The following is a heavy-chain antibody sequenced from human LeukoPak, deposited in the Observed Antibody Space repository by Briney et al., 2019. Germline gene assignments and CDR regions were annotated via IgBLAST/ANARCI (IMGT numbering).Heavy chain of an antibody. D-gene: IGHD5-24*01. Sequence: GGSLRLSCAASGFSFNTYAMHWARQAPGKGLEYVSAISSNGDSTYYANSVKGRFTISRDNPKKTLFLQMGSLRAEDMAVYYCVRDSGGDAYNDYFDSWGQGTLVTVSS. CDR3: VRDSGGDAYNDYFDS. V-gene: IGHV3-64*01. J-gene: IGHJ4*02. CDR1: GFSFNTYA. CDR2: ISSNGDST.